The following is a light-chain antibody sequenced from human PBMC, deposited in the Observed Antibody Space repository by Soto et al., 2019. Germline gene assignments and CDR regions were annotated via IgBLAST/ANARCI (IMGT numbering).Light chain of an antibody. CDR2: DVS. Sequence: VLTPSPATLAVSPGETAALSCRASQSVTNNYLAWYQQKPGLAPRLLIHDVSTRATGIPARFSGSGSGTEFTLTISSLQSEDFAVDYCQQYDDWPLPFGGGTKVDIK. V-gene: IGKV3D-15*01. CDR3: QQYDDWPLP. J-gene: IGKJ4*01. CDR1: QSVTNN.